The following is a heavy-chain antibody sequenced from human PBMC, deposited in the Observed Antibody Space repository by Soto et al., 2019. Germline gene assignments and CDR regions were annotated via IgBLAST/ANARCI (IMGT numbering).Heavy chain of an antibody. Sequence: QVQLVESRGGVVQPGRSLRLSCAASGFSFSSYGMQWVRQAPGKGLEWVAVISYDGSNKYYADSVKDRFTISRDNSKKTLYLQMNSLRADDTAVYYCVAGQYFFDYCGQGTLVTVSS. V-gene: IGHV3-30*03. J-gene: IGHJ4*02. CDR1: GFSFSSYG. D-gene: IGHD6-19*01. CDR3: VAGQYFFDY. CDR2: ISYDGSNK.